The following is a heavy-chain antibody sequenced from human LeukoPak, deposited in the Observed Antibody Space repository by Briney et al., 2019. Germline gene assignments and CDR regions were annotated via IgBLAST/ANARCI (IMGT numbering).Heavy chain of an antibody. J-gene: IGHJ4*02. D-gene: IGHD6-19*01. CDR1: GFTFSSYG. CDR3: AKDGPPYSSGWYVDY. CDR2: IRNDGSEK. V-gene: IGHV3-30*02. Sequence: GGSLRLSCAASGFTFSSYGMHWIRQAPGKGLEWVAFIRNDGSEKYHADSVKGRFTISRDSSKNTLYLQMNSLRPDDTAVYYCAKDGPPYSSGWYVDYWGQGTLLTASS.